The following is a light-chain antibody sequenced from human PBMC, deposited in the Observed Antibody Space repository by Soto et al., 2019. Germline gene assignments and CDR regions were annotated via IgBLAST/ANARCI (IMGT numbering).Light chain of an antibody. J-gene: IGLJ1*01. CDR2: EVT. CDR3: SSYTSRTAPYV. V-gene: IGLV2-14*01. CDR1: SSDVGGYNY. Sequence: LTQPASVSGSPGQSITISCTGTSSDVGGYNYVSWYQQHPGKAPKLIIYEVTNRPSGVSNRFSGSKSGDTASLTISGLQAEDEADYYCSSYTSRTAPYVFGGGTKVTVL.